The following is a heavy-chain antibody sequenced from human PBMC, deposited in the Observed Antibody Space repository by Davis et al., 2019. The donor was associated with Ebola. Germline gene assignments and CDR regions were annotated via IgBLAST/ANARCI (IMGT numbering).Heavy chain of an antibody. CDR1: GGTFSSYA. CDR3: ARDEGPQYCSGISCYDAQFDY. D-gene: IGHD2-2*01. Sequence: SVKVSCKASGGTFSSYAISWVRQAPGQGLEWMGGIIPIFGTANYAQKFQGRVTITADESTSTAYMELGSLRSEDTAVYYWARDEGPQYCSGISCYDAQFDYWGQGTLVTVSS. V-gene: IGHV1-69*13. J-gene: IGHJ4*02. CDR2: IIPIFGTA.